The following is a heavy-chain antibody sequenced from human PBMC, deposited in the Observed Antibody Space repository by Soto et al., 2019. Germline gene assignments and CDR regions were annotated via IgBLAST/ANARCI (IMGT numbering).Heavy chain of an antibody. CDR2: IVVGSGNT. CDR3: AAVSLGSIVGATLAFDI. CDR1: GFTFTSSA. Sequence: GASVKVSCKASGFTFTSSAMQWARQARGQRLEWIGWIVVGSGNTNYAQKFQERGAITRDMSTSTAYMELSSLRSEDTAVYYCAAVSLGSIVGATLAFDIWGQGTMVTV. D-gene: IGHD1-26*01. J-gene: IGHJ3*02. V-gene: IGHV1-58*02.